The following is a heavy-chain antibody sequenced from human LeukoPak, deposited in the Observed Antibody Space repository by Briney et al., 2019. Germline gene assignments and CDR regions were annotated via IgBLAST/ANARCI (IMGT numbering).Heavy chain of an antibody. CDR3: AKNKGYGSGRIGEIDY. V-gene: IGHV3-23*01. D-gene: IGHD3-10*01. CDR1: GFSFSSYA. CDR2: MSSSDDGR. Sequence: TGGSLRLSCATSGFSFSSYAMSWVRQAPGKGLEWVSAMSSSDDGRYYAASVRGRFTISRDTSRSTLYLQMNSLRAEDTAVYYCAKNKGYGSGRIGEIDYWGQGTLVTVSS. J-gene: IGHJ4*02.